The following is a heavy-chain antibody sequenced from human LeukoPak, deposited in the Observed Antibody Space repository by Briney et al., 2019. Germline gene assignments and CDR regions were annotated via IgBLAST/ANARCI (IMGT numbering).Heavy chain of an antibody. J-gene: IGHJ3*02. V-gene: IGHV4-59*01. CDR2: IYYSGST. Sequence: PSETLSLTCAVYGGSISSYYWSWIRQPPGKGLEWIGYIYYSGSTNYNPSLKSRITISVDTSKNQFSLKLSSVTAADTAVYYCARCLRYYDSSGYFHRAFDIWGQGTMVTVSS. D-gene: IGHD3-22*01. CDR1: GGSISSYY. CDR3: ARCLRYYDSSGYFHRAFDI.